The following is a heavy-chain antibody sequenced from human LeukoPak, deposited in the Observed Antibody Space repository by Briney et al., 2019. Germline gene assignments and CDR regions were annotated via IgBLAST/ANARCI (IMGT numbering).Heavy chain of an antibody. V-gene: IGHV3-21*01. CDR2: ISSSSSYI. CDR1: GFTFSSYS. J-gene: IGHJ3*02. Sequence: GGSLRLSCAASGFTFSSYSMNWVRQAPGKGLEWVSSISSSSSYIYYADSVKGRFTISRDNAKNTLYLQMNSLRAEDTAVYYCAKIDPGIAAAHDAFDIWGQGTMVTVSS. D-gene: IGHD6-13*01. CDR3: AKIDPGIAAAHDAFDI.